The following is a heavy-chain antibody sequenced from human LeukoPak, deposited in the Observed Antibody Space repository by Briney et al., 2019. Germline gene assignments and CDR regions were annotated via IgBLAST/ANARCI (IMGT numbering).Heavy chain of an antibody. V-gene: IGHV3-23*01. D-gene: IGHD3-3*01. J-gene: IGHJ6*03. CDR1: GFTFSSYA. CDR2: ISGSGGST. CDR3: AKRFLGYMDV. Sequence: GGSLRLSGAASGFTFSSYAMSWVRQAPGKGLEWVSAISGSGGSTYYADSVKGRFTISRDNSKNTLYLQMNRLRAEDTAVYYCAKRFLGYMDVWGKGTTVTVSS.